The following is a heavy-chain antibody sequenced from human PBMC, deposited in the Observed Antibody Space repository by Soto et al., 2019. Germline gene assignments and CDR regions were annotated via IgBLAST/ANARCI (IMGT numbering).Heavy chain of an antibody. V-gene: IGHV3-30*18. CDR2: KSYDGSKK. Sequence: GGSLRLSCAASGFTFSSYGMHWVRQAPGKGLEWVAVKSYDGSKKYYADSVKGRFTISRDNSKNKLFLQMNSLRAEDTAVYYCAKDQRGITIFGVVPDYWGQGTLVTVSS. D-gene: IGHD3-3*01. J-gene: IGHJ4*02. CDR3: AKDQRGITIFGVVPDY. CDR1: GFTFSSYG.